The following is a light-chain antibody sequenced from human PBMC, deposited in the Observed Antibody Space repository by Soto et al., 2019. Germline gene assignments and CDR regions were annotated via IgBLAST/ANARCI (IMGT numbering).Light chain of an antibody. CDR1: QGVSGY. CDR2: GAS. J-gene: IGKJ5*01. V-gene: IGKV3-15*01. CDR3: QQYNNWPLIT. Sequence: IVLTQSPRALSLTPGERAPLSCRASQGVSGYLAWYQQKPGQAPRLLIYGASTRATGIPSRFSGSGSGTEVTLTISSLQSEDFAVYYCQQYNNWPLITSGQGTRLEI.